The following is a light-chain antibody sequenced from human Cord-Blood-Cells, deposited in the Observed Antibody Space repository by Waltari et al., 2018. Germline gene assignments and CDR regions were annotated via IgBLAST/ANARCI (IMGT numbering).Light chain of an antibody. Sequence: IQLTQSPSSLSASVGDRVTITCRASQGISSYLAWYQQKPGKAPKLLIYAASTLQSGVPSRFSGSGSGTDFTLTISSLQPEDFATYYCQQLYSYPITFGQGTRLEIK. J-gene: IGKJ5*01. CDR3: QQLYSYPIT. CDR2: AAS. V-gene: IGKV1-9*01. CDR1: QGISSY.